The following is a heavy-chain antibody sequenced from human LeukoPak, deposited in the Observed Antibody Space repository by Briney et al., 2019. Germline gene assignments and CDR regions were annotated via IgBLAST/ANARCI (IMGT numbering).Heavy chain of an antibody. Sequence: SETLSLTCTVSGGSISSGDYYWSWIRQPPGKGLEWIGYIYYSGSTYYNPSLKSRVTISVDTSKNQFSLKLSSVTAADTAVYYCASVTTTDGFDPWGQGTLVTVSS. CDR3: ASVTTTDGFDP. CDR2: IYYSGST. D-gene: IGHD4-17*01. V-gene: IGHV4-30-4*01. J-gene: IGHJ5*02. CDR1: GGSISSGDYY.